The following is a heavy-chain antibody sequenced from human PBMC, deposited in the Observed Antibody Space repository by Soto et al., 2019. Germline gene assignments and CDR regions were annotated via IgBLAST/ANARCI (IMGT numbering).Heavy chain of an antibody. J-gene: IGHJ5*02. V-gene: IGHV4-30-4*01. CDR3: ARSYDRSGYYLNWYDP. Sequence: SETLSLTCTVSGGSISSGDDYWSWIRQPPGKGLEWIGHIHYSGSTYYNPSLKSRVTISVDTSKNQFSLKLRSVTAADTAVYYCARSYDRSGYYLNWYDPWGQGTLVTVSS. D-gene: IGHD3-22*01. CDR1: GGSISSGDDY. CDR2: IHYSGST.